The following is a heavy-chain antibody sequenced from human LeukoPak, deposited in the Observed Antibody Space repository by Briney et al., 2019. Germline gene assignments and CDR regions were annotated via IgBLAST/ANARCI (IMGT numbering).Heavy chain of an antibody. CDR1: GFTFSSYA. D-gene: IGHD3-22*01. Sequence: AGGSLRLSCAASGFTFSSYAMSWVRQAPGKGLAWVSSISGSGGSIYYADSVKGRFTISRDNFKNILYLQMNSLRAEDTAVYYCAKDRDDSSGFYHDYWGQGTLLTVSS. J-gene: IGHJ4*02. V-gene: IGHV3-23*01. CDR3: AKDRDDSSGFYHDY. CDR2: ISGSGGSI.